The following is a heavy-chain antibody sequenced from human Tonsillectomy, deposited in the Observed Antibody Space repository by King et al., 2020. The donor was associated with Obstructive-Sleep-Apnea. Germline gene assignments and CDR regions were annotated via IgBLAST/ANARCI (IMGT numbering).Heavy chain of an antibody. D-gene: IGHD6-13*01. J-gene: IGHJ2*01. V-gene: IGHV3-9*01. CDR2: LSWNRNSV. CDR1: GLTFEDYA. Sequence: VQLVESGGGLVQAGGSLRLSCAASGLTFEDYAMHWVRQPPGRGLEWVSGLSWNRNSVLYADSVEGRFTIARDNAKNALYLEMDSLRTEDTAVYYCAKGTVGQQLDWYFDLWGRGTLVTVSS. CDR3: AKGTVGQQLDWYFDL.